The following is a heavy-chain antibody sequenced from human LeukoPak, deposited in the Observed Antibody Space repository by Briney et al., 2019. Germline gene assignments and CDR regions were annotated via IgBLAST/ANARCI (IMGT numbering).Heavy chain of an antibody. Sequence: SETLSLTCAVYGGSFSGYYWSWIRQPPGKGLEWIGEINHSGSTNYNPSLKSRVSISVDTSTNQFSLKLSSVTAAATAVYYCARGRIAVAGPYNWFDPWGQGALVTVSS. J-gene: IGHJ5*02. CDR3: ARGRIAVAGPYNWFDP. CDR1: GGSFSGYY. V-gene: IGHV4-34*01. CDR2: INHSGST. D-gene: IGHD6-19*01.